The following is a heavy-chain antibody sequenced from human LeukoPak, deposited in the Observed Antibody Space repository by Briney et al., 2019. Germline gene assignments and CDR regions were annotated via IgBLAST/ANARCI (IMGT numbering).Heavy chain of an antibody. Sequence: SETLSLTCTVSGGSISPYYWTWIRQSPGQGLEWIGYIHYSGTSNYNPSLGSRVTMSVDTSKNQFSLKVTSVTAADTAVYYCARGNYYYDSSGYLYYFDYWGQGTLVTVSS. CDR1: GGSISPYY. J-gene: IGHJ4*02. CDR3: ARGNYYYDSSGYLYYFDY. D-gene: IGHD3-22*01. V-gene: IGHV4-59*01. CDR2: IHYSGTS.